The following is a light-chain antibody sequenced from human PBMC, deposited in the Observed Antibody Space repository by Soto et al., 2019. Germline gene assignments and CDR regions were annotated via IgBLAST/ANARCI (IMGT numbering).Light chain of an antibody. CDR3: AAWDDSLNAVV. Sequence: QSVLTQPPSASGTPGQRVTISCSGSSSNVGRNTVNWYQQLPGTAPKLLIYSNNQRPSGVPDRFSCSKSGTSASLAISGLQSEDEADYYCAAWDDSLNAVVFGGGTKVTVL. CDR2: SNN. CDR1: SSNVGRNT. J-gene: IGLJ2*01. V-gene: IGLV1-44*01.